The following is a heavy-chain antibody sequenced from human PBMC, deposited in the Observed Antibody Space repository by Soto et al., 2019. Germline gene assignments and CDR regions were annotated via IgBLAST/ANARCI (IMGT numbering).Heavy chain of an antibody. Sequence: LRLSCAASGFTFSSYGMHWVRQAPGKGLEWVAVISYDGSNKYYADSVKGRFTISRGNSKNTLYLQMNSLRAEDTAVYYCAKDLDDFWSGYYRTLWSYGMDVWGQGATVTVSS. CDR2: ISYDGSNK. D-gene: IGHD3-3*01. J-gene: IGHJ6*02. V-gene: IGHV3-30*18. CDR1: GFTFSSYG. CDR3: AKDLDDFWSGYYRTLWSYGMDV.